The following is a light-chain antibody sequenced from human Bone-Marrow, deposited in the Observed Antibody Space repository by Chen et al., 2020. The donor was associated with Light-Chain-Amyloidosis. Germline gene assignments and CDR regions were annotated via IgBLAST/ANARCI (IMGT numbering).Light chain of an antibody. J-gene: IGKJ1*01. CDR1: QSVSSK. Sequence: EIVMTQSPATLSVSPGERGTLSCRASQSVSSKLAWYQQKPGQAPRLLIYGASTRATGIPVRFSGSGSWTEFNLTISSMQSEDFAVYYCQQYNNWPRTFGQGTKVEIK. V-gene: IGKV3-15*01. CDR3: QQYNNWPRT. CDR2: GAS.